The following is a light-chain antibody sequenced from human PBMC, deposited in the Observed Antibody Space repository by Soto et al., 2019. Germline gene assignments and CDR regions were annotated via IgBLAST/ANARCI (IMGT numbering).Light chain of an antibody. CDR3: QQSYSTPFT. CDR2: AAS. J-gene: IGKJ3*01. CDR1: QGIGND. V-gene: IGKV1-39*01. Sequence: DIQMTQSPSSLSASVGDRVTITCRASQGIGNDLGWYQQKPGKAPKRLIYAASSLQSGVPSRFSGSGSGTDFTLTISSLQPEDFATYYCQQSYSTPFTFGPGTKVDIK.